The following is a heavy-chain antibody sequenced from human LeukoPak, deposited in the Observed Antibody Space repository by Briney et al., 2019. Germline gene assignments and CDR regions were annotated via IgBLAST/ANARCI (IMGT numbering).Heavy chain of an antibody. CDR2: IYTRGST. Sequence: SETLSLTCTVSGGSISSYYWSWIRQPAGKGLEWIGRIYTRGSTNYNPSLKSRVTMSVDTSKNQFSLKLSSVTAADTAVYYCARGRGVNVASYYYYYMDVWGKGTTVTVSS. CDR1: GGSISSYY. V-gene: IGHV4-4*07. J-gene: IGHJ6*03. D-gene: IGHD3-16*02. CDR3: ARGRGVNVASYYYYYMDV.